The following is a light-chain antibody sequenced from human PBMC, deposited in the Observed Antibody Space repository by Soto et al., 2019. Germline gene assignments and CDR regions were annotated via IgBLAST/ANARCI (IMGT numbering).Light chain of an antibody. CDR3: QQYETYSWT. CDR1: QNINTW. V-gene: IGKV1-5*03. CDR2: RAS. Sequence: DIQMTQSPSSLSASVGDRVTITCRASQNINTWLAWYQQKPGKGPILLIYRASRLESGVPSRFSGSGSGTEFALTISSLQPADFATYYCQQYETYSWTFGQGTKV. J-gene: IGKJ1*01.